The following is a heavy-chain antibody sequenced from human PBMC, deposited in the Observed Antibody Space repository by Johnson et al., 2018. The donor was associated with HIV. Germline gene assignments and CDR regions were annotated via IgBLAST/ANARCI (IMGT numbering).Heavy chain of an antibody. CDR2: IWYDGSNK. CDR3: ARVVYDSSGYDWVYAFDI. D-gene: IGHD3-22*01. J-gene: IGHJ3*02. V-gene: IGHV3-33*01. CDR1: GFTFSSYG. Sequence: QLVESGGGVVQPGRSLRLSCAASGFTFSSYGMHWVRQAPGQGLEWVAVIWYDGSNKYYADSVKGRFTISRDNSKNTLYLQMNSLRAEDTAMYYCARVVYDSSGYDWVYAFDIWGQGTMVTVS.